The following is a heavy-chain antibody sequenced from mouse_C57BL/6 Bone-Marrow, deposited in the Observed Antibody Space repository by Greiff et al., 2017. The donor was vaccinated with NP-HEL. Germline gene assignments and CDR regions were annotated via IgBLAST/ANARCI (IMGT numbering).Heavy chain of an antibody. CDR3: AGLRRDWYFDV. CDR1: GYTFTSYW. D-gene: IGHD2-4*01. V-gene: IGHV1-64*01. Sequence: VQLKQPGAELVKPGASVKLSCKASGYTFTSYWMHWVKQRPGQGLEWIGMIHPNSGSTNYNEKFKSKATLTVDKSSSTAYMQLSSLTSEDSAVYYCAGLRRDWYFDVWGTGTTVTVSS. J-gene: IGHJ1*03. CDR2: IHPNSGST.